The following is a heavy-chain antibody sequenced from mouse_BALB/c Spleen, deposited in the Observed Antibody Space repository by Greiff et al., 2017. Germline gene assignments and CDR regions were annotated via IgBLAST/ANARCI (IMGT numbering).Heavy chain of an antibody. J-gene: IGHJ4*01. CDR2: INPSTGYT. CDR3: ARSVPYAMDY. Sequence: QVQLKESGAELAKPGASVKMSCKASGYTFTSYWMHWVKQRPGQGLEWIGYINPSTGYTEYNQKFKDKATLTADKSSSTAYMQLSSLTSEDSAVYYCARSVPYAMDYWGQGTSVTVSS. V-gene: IGHV1-7*01. CDR1: GYTFTSYW.